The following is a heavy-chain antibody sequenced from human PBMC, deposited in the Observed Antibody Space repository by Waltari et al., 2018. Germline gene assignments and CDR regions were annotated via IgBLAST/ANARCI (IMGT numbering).Heavy chain of an antibody. CDR3: ARDRDSSGWYLGAFDI. Sequence: QLQLQESGPGLVKPSETLSLTCTVSGGSISSSSYYWGWIRQPPGKGLAWIGSIYYSGRTYSNPSRKSLVTISVDTSKNQFSLKLSSVTAADTAVYYCARDRDSSGWYLGAFDIWGQGTMVTVSS. J-gene: IGHJ3*02. D-gene: IGHD6-19*01. CDR2: IYYSGRT. CDR1: GGSISSSSYY. V-gene: IGHV4-39*07.